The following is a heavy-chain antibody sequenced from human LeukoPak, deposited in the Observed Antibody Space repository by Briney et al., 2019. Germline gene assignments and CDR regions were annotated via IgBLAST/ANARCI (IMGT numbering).Heavy chain of an antibody. CDR2: ICYSGST. V-gene: IGHV4-59*01. J-gene: IGHJ4*02. CDR1: GGSISSYY. D-gene: IGHD3-10*01. CDR3: ARIGGYFDY. Sequence: PSETLSLTCTVSGGSISSYYWSWIRQPPGKGLEWIGYICYSGSTNYNPSLKSRVTISVDTSKNQFSLKLSSVTAADTAVYYCARIGGYFDYWGQGTLVTVSS.